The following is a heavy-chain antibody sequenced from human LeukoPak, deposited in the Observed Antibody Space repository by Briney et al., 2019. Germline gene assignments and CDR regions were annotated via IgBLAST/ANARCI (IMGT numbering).Heavy chain of an antibody. J-gene: IGHJ4*02. CDR3: AREYYGFGY. V-gene: IGHV7-4-1*02. Sequence: GESLKISCKASGYTFTSYAMNWVRQAPGQGLEWMGWINTNTGNPTYAQGFTGRFVFSLDTSVSTAYLQISSLKAEDTAVYYCAREYYGFGYWGQGTLVTVSS. D-gene: IGHD4-17*01. CDR1: GYTFTSYA. CDR2: INTNTGNP.